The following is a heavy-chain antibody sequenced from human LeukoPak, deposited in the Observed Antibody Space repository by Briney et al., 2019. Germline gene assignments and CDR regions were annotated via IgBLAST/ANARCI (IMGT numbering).Heavy chain of an antibody. J-gene: IGHJ4*02. CDR3: AKDLLYTYYYDSSGYYSYFDY. CDR1: GFTFSSYG. CDR2: IRYDGSNK. V-gene: IGHV3-30*02. Sequence: PGGSLRLSCAASGFTFSSYGMHWVRQAPGKGLEWVAFIRYDGSNKYYADSVKGRFTISRDNSKNTLYLQMNSLRAEDTAVYYCAKDLLYTYYYDSSGYYSYFDYWGQGTLVTVSS. D-gene: IGHD3-22*01.